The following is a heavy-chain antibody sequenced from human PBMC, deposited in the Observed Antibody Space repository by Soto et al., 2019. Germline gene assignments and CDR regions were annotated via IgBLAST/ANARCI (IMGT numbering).Heavy chain of an antibody. CDR1: GGSISSSSYY. CDR3: ARQIYDFWSGYYLYYYYGMDV. V-gene: IGHV4-39*01. J-gene: IGHJ6*02. D-gene: IGHD3-3*01. CDR2: IYYSGST. Sequence: CTVSGGSISSSSYYWGWIRQPPGKGLEWIGSIYYSGSTYYNPSLKSRVTISVDTSKNQFSLKLSSVTAADTAVYYCARQIYDFWSGYYLYYYYGMDVWGQGTTVTVSS.